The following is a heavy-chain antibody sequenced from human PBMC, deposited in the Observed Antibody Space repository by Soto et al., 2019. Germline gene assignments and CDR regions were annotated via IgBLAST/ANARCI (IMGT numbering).Heavy chain of an antibody. CDR3: ARGGDGFDL. V-gene: IGHV4-31*03. J-gene: IGHJ3*01. CDR1: GDSLTIGGHY. Sequence: TLSRTCYVSGDSLTIGGHYWTWIRQHPGKGLEWIGYIYHSGSTYYSPSLKSRVTISVDTSENQFSLKLTSMTAADTAVYYCARGGDGFDLWGQGKMVT. CDR2: IYHSGST.